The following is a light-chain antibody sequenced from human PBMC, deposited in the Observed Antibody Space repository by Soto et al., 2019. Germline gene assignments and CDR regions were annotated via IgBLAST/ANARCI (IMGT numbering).Light chain of an antibody. J-gene: IGKJ3*01. CDR3: QQYGGAPFT. CDR1: QNVYINS. V-gene: IGKV3-20*01. CDR2: GPS. Sequence: EIVLTQSPRTLSLSPGESATLSCRASQNVYINSLAWFQQKPGQTPRLLINGPSTRAAGVPDRFTGSGSGADFALTITSLEPEDFAMYYCQQYGGAPFTFGPGTRV.